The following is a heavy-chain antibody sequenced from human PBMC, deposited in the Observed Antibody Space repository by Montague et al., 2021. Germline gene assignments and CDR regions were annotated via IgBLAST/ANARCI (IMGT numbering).Heavy chain of an antibody. V-gene: IGHV4-4*02. CDR1: GGSVSSPDW. CDR2: IYHNGNT. CDR3: ATWLAYSTTCYYFDS. J-gene: IGHJ4*02. D-gene: IGHD2/OR15-2a*01. Sequence: SETLSITCAVPGGSVSSPDWWSWVRQAPGKGLEWIGDIYHNGNTNFNPSLKSRVTISVDKSKNQFSLQLTAVTAADTAVYYCATWLAYSTTCYYFDSWGQGTHFIVSS.